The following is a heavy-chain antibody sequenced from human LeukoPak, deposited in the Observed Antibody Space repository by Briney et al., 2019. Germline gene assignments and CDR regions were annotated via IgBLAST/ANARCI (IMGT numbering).Heavy chain of an antibody. J-gene: IGHJ4*02. CDR2: VYYSGST. CDR3: ASNTGTVFDY. CDR1: GDFITAYY. Sequence: SETLSLTCTVSGDFITAYYWSWIRQPPGKVLEWIGYVYYSGSTEYNPSLRSRVTISLDMSKHQFSLTLTSVTAADTAVYYCASNTGTVFDYWGQGALVTVSS. D-gene: IGHD7-27*01. V-gene: IGHV4-59*01.